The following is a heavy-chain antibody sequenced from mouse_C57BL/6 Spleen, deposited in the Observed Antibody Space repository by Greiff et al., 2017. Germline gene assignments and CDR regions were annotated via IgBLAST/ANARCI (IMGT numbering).Heavy chain of an antibody. CDR1: GYTFTSYW. D-gene: IGHD3-2*02. V-gene: IGHV1-55*01. J-gene: IGHJ3*01. Sequence: QVQLQQPGAELVKPGASVKMSCKASGYTFTSYWITWVKQRPGQGLEWIGEIYPGSGSTNYNEKFKSKATLTVDTSSSKAYMQLSSLTSEDSAVYYWARSRGSGYGFAYWGQGTLVTVSA. CDR2: IYPGSGST. CDR3: ARSRGSGYGFAY.